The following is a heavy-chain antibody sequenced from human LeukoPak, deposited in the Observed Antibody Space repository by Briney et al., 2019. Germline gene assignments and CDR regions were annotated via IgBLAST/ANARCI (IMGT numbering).Heavy chain of an antibody. V-gene: IGHV4-59*08. CDR3: ARHMGTYTSSWYPYFDY. CDR1: GGSISSYY. D-gene: IGHD6-13*01. Sequence: PSETVSLTCTVSGGSISSYYWSWIRQPPGKGLEWIGCIYHTGSTNYNPSLKSRVTISIDTSKNQFSLKLTSVTAADTAVYYCARHMGTYTSSWYPYFDYWGQGTLVTVSS. J-gene: IGHJ4*02. CDR2: IYHTGST.